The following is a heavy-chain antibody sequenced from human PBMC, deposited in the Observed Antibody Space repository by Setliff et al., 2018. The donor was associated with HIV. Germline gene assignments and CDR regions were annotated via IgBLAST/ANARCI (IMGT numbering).Heavy chain of an antibody. CDR3: VIGSAARPFDY. D-gene: IGHD6-6*01. CDR2: LDPKDGKT. Sequence: ASVKVSCKVSGYTLNELSRHWVRQAPGKGLEWMGGLDPKDGKTMYAQKFQGRVTMNEDTSTDTAHMELRSLRSEDTAVYYCVIGSAARPFDYWGQGTLVTVSS. J-gene: IGHJ4*02. CDR1: GYTLNELS. V-gene: IGHV1-24*01.